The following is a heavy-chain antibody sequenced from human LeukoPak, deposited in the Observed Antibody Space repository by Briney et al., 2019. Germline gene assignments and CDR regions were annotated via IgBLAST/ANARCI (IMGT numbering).Heavy chain of an antibody. CDR3: ASHSSGWFG. Sequence: GGSLRLSCAASGFTFSSYAMSWVRQAPGKGLEWVAHIKPDGSEKYYVASVTGRFTISRDNAKNSLYLQMNSLRADDTAVYYCASHSSGWFGWGQGTLVTVSS. CDR2: IKPDGSEK. CDR1: GFTFSSYA. V-gene: IGHV3-7*01. D-gene: IGHD6-19*01. J-gene: IGHJ4*02.